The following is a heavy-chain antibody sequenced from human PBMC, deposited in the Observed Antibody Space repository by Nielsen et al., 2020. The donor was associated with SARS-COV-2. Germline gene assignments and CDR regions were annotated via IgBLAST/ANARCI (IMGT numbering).Heavy chain of an antibody. CDR1: GGSFSGYY. V-gene: IGHV4-34*01. CDR3: ARYYVSGMYGMDV. D-gene: IGHD3-10*01. Sequence: GSLRLSCAVYGGSFSGYYWSWIRQPPGKGLEWIGEINHSGSTNYNPSLKSRVTISVDTSKNQFSLKLSSVTAADTAVYYCARYYVSGMYGMDVWGPGTTVTVSS. CDR2: INHSGST. J-gene: IGHJ6*02.